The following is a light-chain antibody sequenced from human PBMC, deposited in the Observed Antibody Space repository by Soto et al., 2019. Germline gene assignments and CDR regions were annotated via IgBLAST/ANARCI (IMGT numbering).Light chain of an antibody. V-gene: IGKV1-5*01. CDR2: DAS. Sequence: DIQMTQSPFTPSASVGDRVTITCRASQSISSWLAWYQQKPGKDPKLLIYDASSLESGVPSRFSGSGSGTEFNLTISRLQTDDFATYYCQQYNSYSPAFGQGTKVDIK. CDR3: QQYNSYSPA. CDR1: QSISSW. J-gene: IGKJ1*01.